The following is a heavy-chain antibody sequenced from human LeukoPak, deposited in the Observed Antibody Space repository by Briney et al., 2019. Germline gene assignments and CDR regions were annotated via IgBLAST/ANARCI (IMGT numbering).Heavy chain of an antibody. CDR2: INHSGST. Sequence: LRLSCAASGFTFISYAIHWVRQPPGKGLEWIGEINHSGSTNYNPSLKSRVTISVDTSKNQFSLKLSSVTAADTAVYYCARHGRFGYGDRKGSYYFDYWGQGTLVTVSS. CDR3: ARHGRFGYGDRKGSYYFDY. V-gene: IGHV4-34*01. J-gene: IGHJ4*02. D-gene: IGHD4-17*01. CDR1: GFTFISYA.